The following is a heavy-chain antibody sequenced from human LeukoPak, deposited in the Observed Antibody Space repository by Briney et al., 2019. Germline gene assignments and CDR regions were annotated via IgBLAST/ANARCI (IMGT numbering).Heavy chain of an antibody. CDR2: IYYSGTT. CDR1: GGSISSCY. D-gene: IGHD6-13*01. Sequence: SETLSLTCTVSGGSISSCYWSWIRQPPEKGLEWIGYIYYSGTTNYNPSLKSRVTISVDTSKNQFSLKLGSVTAADTAVYYCARGVYIAAAQYGYWGQGTLVTVSS. V-gene: IGHV4-59*01. J-gene: IGHJ4*02. CDR3: ARGVYIAAAQYGY.